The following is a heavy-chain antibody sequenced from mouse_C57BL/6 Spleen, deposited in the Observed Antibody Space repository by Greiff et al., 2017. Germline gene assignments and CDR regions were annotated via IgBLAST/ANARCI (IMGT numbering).Heavy chain of an antibody. V-gene: IGHV1-55*01. CDR2: FYPGSGST. CDR3: ARGSRLPYAMDY. CDR1: GYTFTSYW. Sequence: QVQLQQPGAELVKPGASVKMSCKASGYTFTSYWLTWVKQRPGQGLEWIGDFYPGSGSTNYNEKFKRKATLTVDTSSSTAYMQRSSLTSEDSAVYYCARGSRLPYAMDYWGQGTSVTVSS. J-gene: IGHJ4*01.